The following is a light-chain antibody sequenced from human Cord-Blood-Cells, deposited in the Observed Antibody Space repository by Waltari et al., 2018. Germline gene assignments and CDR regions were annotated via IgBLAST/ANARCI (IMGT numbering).Light chain of an antibody. CDR3: QQSYRTPQVT. V-gene: IGKV1-39*01. CDR1: QSISSY. Sequence: DIQMTQSPSSLSASVGNRVTITCRASQSISSYLNLYQQKPGKSPQLLIYAAASLQSGVPSRFSGSGSGTDFTLTISSLQPEDFATYYCQQSYRTPQVTFGGGTKVEIK. CDR2: AAA. J-gene: IGKJ4*01.